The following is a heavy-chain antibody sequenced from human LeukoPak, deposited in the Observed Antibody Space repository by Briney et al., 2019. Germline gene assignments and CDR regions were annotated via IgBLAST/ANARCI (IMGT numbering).Heavy chain of an antibody. Sequence: GGSLRLSCAASGFTFSSYAMSWVRQAPGKGLEWVSAISGSGGSTYYADPVKGRFTISRDNSKNTLYLQMNSLRAEDTAVYYCAKKRYDILTGPNYWGQGTLVTVSS. D-gene: IGHD3-9*01. CDR3: AKKRYDILTGPNY. CDR1: GFTFSSYA. CDR2: ISGSGGST. V-gene: IGHV3-23*01. J-gene: IGHJ4*02.